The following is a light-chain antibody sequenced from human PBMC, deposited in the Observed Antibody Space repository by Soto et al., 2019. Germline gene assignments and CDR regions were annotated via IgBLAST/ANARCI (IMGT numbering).Light chain of an antibody. CDR2: GAS. CDR3: QQYNNWLWT. CDR1: HSVNSH. V-gene: IGKV3-15*01. Sequence: MMMSQSAATLSVSPGERVTLSCRTSHSVNSHVAWYQQKPGQAPRLLIYGASTRATGIPARFSGSGSGTEFTLTISSLQSEDFAVYYCQQYNNWLWTFCQGTKVDI. J-gene: IGKJ1*01.